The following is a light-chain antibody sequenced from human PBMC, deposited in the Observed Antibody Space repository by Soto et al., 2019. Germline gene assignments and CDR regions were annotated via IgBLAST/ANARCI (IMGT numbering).Light chain of an antibody. CDR3: QQYMSSSET. CDR1: QSISNW. CDR2: HAS. V-gene: IGKV1-5*01. J-gene: IGKJ1*01. Sequence: DIQMTQSPSTLPSSVGDRVTITCRASQSISNWLAWYQQKPGPAPKLLIYHASTLESGVPPRFSGSGSGTEFTLTISSLQPDDFATYYCQQYMSSSETFGQGTKVDIK.